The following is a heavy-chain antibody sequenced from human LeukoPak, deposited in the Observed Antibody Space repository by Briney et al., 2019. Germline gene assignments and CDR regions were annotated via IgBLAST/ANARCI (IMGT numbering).Heavy chain of an antibody. Sequence: ASVKVSCKASGGTFSSYAISWVRQAPGQGLEWMGGIIPIFGTANYAQKFQGRVTITTDESTSTAYMELSSLRSEDTAVYYCARDQGVVPAVGAAFDIWGQGTMVTVSS. V-gene: IGHV1-69*05. D-gene: IGHD2-2*01. CDR3: ARDQGVVPAVGAAFDI. J-gene: IGHJ3*02. CDR1: GGTFSSYA. CDR2: IIPIFGTA.